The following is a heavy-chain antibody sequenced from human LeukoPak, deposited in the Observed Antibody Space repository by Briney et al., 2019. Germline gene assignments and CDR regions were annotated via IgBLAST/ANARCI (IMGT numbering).Heavy chain of an antibody. CDR3: ARQAAQTYDY. CDR1: VGPIGRSSYY. Sequence: PSEILSLTCTVTVGPIGRSSYYWGWIRQPPGKGLEWIGSIYYSGSTSYSPSLKSRVTISVDTSNNQFSLKVSSVTAADTAVYCCARQAAQTYDYWGQGILVTVSS. CDR2: IYYSGST. J-gene: IGHJ4*02. V-gene: IGHV4-39*01.